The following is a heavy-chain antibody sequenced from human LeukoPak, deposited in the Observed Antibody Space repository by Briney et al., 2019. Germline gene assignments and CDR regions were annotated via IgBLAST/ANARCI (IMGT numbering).Heavy chain of an antibody. Sequence: GGSLRLSCAASGFTFSSYAMSWVRQAPGKGLEWVAVISYDGSNKYYADSVKGRFTISRDNSKNTLYLQMNSLRAEDTAVYYCAKDPDAVAGGYWGQGTLVTVSS. D-gene: IGHD6-19*01. CDR1: GFTFSSYA. CDR3: AKDPDAVAGGY. J-gene: IGHJ4*02. CDR2: ISYDGSNK. V-gene: IGHV3-30*18.